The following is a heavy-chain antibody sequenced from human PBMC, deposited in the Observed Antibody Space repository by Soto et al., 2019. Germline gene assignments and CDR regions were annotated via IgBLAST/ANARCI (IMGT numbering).Heavy chain of an antibody. Sequence: QVHLVQSGAEVKKPGASVKVSCKGSGYTFTSYGITWVRQAPGQGLERMGWISAHNGNTNSAQKHQGRVTVPRDTATSTGYRELRRLRSDGTAVYYCARGRYGDYWGQGALVTVSS. D-gene: IGHD1-1*01. CDR2: ISAHNGNT. CDR3: ARGRYGDY. CDR1: GYTFTSYG. V-gene: IGHV1-18*01. J-gene: IGHJ4*02.